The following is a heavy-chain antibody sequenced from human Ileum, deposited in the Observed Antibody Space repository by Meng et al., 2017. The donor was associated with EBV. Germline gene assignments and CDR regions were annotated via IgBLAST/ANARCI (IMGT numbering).Heavy chain of an antibody. CDR3: ARESYSDSSGYYSLNY. CDR1: GGSSGRSTW. CDR2: NHHTEST. D-gene: IGHD3-22*01. V-gene: IGHV4-4*02. J-gene: IGHJ4*02. Sequence: QLALRVPVPDLATPSGTLSRSCACSGGSSGRSTWWRWVRQAPGKGLEWIGENHHTESTNYNPSLKSRATISVDNSKNQFSLKLSSVTAADTAVYYCARESYSDSSGYYSLNYWGQGSLVTVSS.